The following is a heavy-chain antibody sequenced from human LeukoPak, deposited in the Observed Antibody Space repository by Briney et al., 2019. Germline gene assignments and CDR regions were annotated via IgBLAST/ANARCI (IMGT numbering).Heavy chain of an antibody. D-gene: IGHD5-24*01. Sequence: SGGSLRLSCVVSGLTLSSHWVKWVRQSPGKGLEWVANIKPDGSDKYYVDSARGRFTVSRDNAKNSAFLQMNSLRAEDTAIYYCETISAQTFDIWGQGTLVSVSS. CDR2: IKPDGSDK. CDR1: GLTLSSHW. V-gene: IGHV3-7*01. J-gene: IGHJ3*02. CDR3: ETISAQTFDI.